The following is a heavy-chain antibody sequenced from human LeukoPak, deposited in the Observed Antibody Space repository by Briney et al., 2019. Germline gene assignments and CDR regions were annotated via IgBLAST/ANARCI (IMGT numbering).Heavy chain of an antibody. Sequence: GASVSVSFKASGGTFSIYAISWVRQAPGQGVEWMGWISAYNGNTNYAQKLQGRVTMTTDTSTSTAYMELRSLRSDDTAVYYCAREMVGAKSDWFDPWGQGTLVTVSS. J-gene: IGHJ5*02. D-gene: IGHD1-26*01. CDR1: GGTFSIYA. CDR3: AREMVGAKSDWFDP. CDR2: ISAYNGNT. V-gene: IGHV1-18*01.